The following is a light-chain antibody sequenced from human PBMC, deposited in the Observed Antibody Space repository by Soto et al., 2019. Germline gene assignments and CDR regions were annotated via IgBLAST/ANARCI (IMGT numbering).Light chain of an antibody. Sequence: EFVLTQSPGTLSLSPGERATLSCRASQSVSSTFLAWYQQQPGQPPRLLIYGASTRGTGIPAWFSGSGSGTEVTITISRLEPEDFAVSYCQHYGSSPPLTFGGGTKVEIK. V-gene: IGKV3-20*01. CDR1: QSVSSTF. J-gene: IGKJ4*01. CDR2: GAS. CDR3: QHYGSSPPLT.